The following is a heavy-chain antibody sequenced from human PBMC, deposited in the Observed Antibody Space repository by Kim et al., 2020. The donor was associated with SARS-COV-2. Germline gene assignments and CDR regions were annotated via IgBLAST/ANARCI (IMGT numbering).Heavy chain of an antibody. CDR1: GFTFSNAW. V-gene: IGHV3-15*01. CDR2: IKSKTDGGTT. CDR3: TTEGDCSGGSCSGH. D-gene: IGHD2-15*01. J-gene: IGHJ4*02. Sequence: GGSLRLSCAASGFTFSNAWMSWVRQAPGKGLEWVGRIKSKTDGGTTDYAAPVKGRFTISRDDSKNTLYLQMNSLKTEDTAVYYCTTEGDCSGGSCSGHWGQGTLVTVSS.